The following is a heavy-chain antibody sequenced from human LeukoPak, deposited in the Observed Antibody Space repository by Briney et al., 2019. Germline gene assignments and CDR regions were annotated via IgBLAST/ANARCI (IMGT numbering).Heavy chain of an antibody. V-gene: IGHV1-18*01. Sequence: ASVKVSCKASGYTFTNYGISWVRQAPGQGLEWMGWISAYSGYTHYAQKIQGRVTVTTEASTSTAYMDLRSLTSYDTAVYYCARDAVSTTTAGGIDYWGQGTLVTVSS. CDR3: ARDAVSTTTAGGIDY. CDR1: GYTFTNYG. CDR2: ISAYSGYT. J-gene: IGHJ4*02. D-gene: IGHD5/OR15-5a*01.